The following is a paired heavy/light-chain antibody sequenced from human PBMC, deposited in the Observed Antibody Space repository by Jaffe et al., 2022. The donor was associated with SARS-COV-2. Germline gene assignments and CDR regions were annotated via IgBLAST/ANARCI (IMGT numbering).Light chain of an antibody. J-gene: IGKJ1*01. CDR2: GAS. CDR1: QSVPGSY. CDR3: QQYGSSPRT. V-gene: IGKV3-20*01. Sequence: EIVLTQSPGTLSLSPGERATLSCRASQSVPGSYVAWYRQKPGQAPRLLIYGASSRATGIPDRFSGSGSGTDFTLTISRLEPEDFAVYHCQQYGSSPRTFGQGTKVEIK.
Heavy chain of an antibody. CDR3: ARDHYGVPSGATYDI. V-gene: IGHV3-7*01. J-gene: IGHJ3*02. CDR2: IKEDGSDK. CDR1: GFTVSSTW. D-gene: IGHD3-10*01. Sequence: EVQLVESGGGLVQPGGSLRLSCAVSGFTVSSTWMSWVRQAPGKGLEWVGNIKEDGSDKYYVDSVRGRFTISRDTAQNSLYLQMNSLRVEDTAMYYCARDHYGVPSGATYDIWGQGTMVTVSS.